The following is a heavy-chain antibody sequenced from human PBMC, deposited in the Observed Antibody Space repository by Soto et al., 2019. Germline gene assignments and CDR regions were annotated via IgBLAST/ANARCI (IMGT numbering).Heavy chain of an antibody. CDR1: GQYIKSNFW. Sequence: SETLSLTCLFSGQYIKSNFWWAWVRQPPGKGLEWIGDIYYSGSTNYTPSLKNRVTISVDASKNQFSLKLSSVTAADTAVYYCARDSSISSSFTYWGQGTLVTVSS. V-gene: IGHV4-4*02. D-gene: IGHD6-6*01. CDR3: ARDSSISSSFTY. J-gene: IGHJ4*02. CDR2: IYYSGST.